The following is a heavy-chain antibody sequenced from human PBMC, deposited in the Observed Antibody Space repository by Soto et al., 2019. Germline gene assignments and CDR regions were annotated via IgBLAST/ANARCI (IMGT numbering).Heavy chain of an antibody. CDR3: ARGGAVAGNVDYFDY. Sequence: QVQLQESGPGLVKPSGTLSLTCAVSGGSISSSNWWSWVRQPPGKGLEWIGEIYHSGSTNYNPSLTRRVTISVDKSKNQVSLKLSSVPAADTAVYYCARGGAVAGNVDYFDYWGQGTLVTVSS. CDR1: GGSISSSNW. V-gene: IGHV4-4*02. D-gene: IGHD6-19*01. CDR2: IYHSGST. J-gene: IGHJ4*02.